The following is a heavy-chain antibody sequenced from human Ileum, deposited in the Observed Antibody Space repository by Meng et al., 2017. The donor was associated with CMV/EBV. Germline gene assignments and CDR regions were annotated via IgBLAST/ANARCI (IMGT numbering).Heavy chain of an antibody. CDR2: INPNNGDT. J-gene: IGHJ5*02. V-gene: IGHV1-2*02. CDR3: ARDGVYGDPSGS. Sequence: QAALVQSGAEVKKDGASVKVPCKASGYTFTGHYMHWIRQAPGQGLEWMGWINPNNGDTNYAQKFRGRVTMTRDTSISTAYMELGSLRSDDTAVYYCARDGVYGDPSGSWGQGTLVTVSS. CDR1: GYTFTGHY. D-gene: IGHD4-17*01.